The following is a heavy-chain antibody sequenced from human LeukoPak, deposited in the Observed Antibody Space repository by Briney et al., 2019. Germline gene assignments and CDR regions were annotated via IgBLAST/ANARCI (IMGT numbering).Heavy chain of an antibody. CDR1: GYSFTSYW. J-gene: IGHJ6*03. V-gene: IGHV5-51*01. Sequence: GESLKISCKGSGYSFTSYWIGWVRQMPGKGLEWMGIIYPGDSDTRYSPSFQGQVTISADKSISTAYLQWSSLKASDTAMYYCARHVEVRGIYYYYYMDVWGKGTTVTVPS. CDR2: IYPGDSDT. CDR3: ARHVEVRGIYYYYYMDV. D-gene: IGHD3-10*01.